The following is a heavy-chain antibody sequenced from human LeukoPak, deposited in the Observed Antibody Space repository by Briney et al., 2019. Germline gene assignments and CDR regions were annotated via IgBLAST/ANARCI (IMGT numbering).Heavy chain of an antibody. V-gene: IGHV3-15*01. J-gene: IGHJ4*02. CDR3: TTLTEVYGSGSYFLFRDY. D-gene: IGHD3-10*01. CDR2: IKSKTDGGTT. CDR1: GFTFSNAW. Sequence: PGGSLRLSCAASGFTFSNAWMSWVRQAPGKGLEWVGRIKSKTDGGTTDYAAPVKGRFTISRDDSKNTLYLQMNSLKTEDTAVYYCTTLTEVYGSGSYFLFRDYWGQGTLVTVSS.